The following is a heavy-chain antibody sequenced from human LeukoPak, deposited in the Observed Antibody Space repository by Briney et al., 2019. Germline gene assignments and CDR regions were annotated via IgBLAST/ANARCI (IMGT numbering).Heavy chain of an antibody. D-gene: IGHD5-12*01. V-gene: IGHV1-24*01. J-gene: IGHJ4*02. CDR3: ATPVARNYYFDY. CDR1: GYTLTELS. Sequence: GASVKVSCKVSGYTLTELSMHCVRQAPGKGLEWMGGFDPEDGETIYAQKFQGRVTMTEDTSTDTAYMELSSLRSEDTAVYYCATPVARNYYFDYWGQGTLVTVSS. CDR2: FDPEDGET.